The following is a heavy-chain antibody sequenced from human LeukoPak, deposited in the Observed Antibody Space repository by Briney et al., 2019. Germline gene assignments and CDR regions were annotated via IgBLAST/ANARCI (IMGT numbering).Heavy chain of an antibody. D-gene: IGHD1-26*01. V-gene: IGHV4-38-2*02. CDR3: ARHPGGSPFAY. CDR2: IYHSGST. Sequence: SETLSLTCTVSGYSISSGYYWGWIRQPPGKGLEWIGSIYHSGSTYYNPSLKSRVTISVDTSKNQFSLKLSSVTAADTAVYYCARHPGGSPFAYWGQGTLVTVSS. J-gene: IGHJ4*02. CDR1: GYSISSGYY.